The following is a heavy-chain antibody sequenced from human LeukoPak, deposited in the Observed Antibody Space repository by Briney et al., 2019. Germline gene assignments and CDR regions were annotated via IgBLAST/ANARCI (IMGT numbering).Heavy chain of an antibody. CDR1: GYIFTGYY. CDR2: INPNSGGT. D-gene: IGHD3-22*01. V-gene: IGHV1-2*02. Sequence: ASVKVSCKASGYIFTGYYMHWVRQAPGQGLEWMGWINPNSGGTNYAQKFQGRVTMTRDTSISTAYMELSRLRSDDTAVYYCARERSITMIVVAIQGLDYWGQGTLVTVSS. CDR3: ARERSITMIVVAIQGLDY. J-gene: IGHJ4*02.